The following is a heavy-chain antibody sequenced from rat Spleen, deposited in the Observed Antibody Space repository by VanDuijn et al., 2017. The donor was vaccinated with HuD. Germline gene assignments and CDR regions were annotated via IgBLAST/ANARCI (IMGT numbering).Heavy chain of an antibody. CDR2: ITNASGRT. CDR3: ARRQLDFDY. Sequence: EVQLVESGGGLVQPGRSLKLSCAASGFTFNNHWMTWIRQAPGKGLEWVASITNASGRTYYPDSVKGRFTISRDNAKSTLYLQMNSLRSEDTATYYCARRQLDFDYWGQGVMVTVSS. V-gene: IGHV5-31*01. J-gene: IGHJ2*01. D-gene: IGHD1-10*01. CDR1: GFTFNNHW.